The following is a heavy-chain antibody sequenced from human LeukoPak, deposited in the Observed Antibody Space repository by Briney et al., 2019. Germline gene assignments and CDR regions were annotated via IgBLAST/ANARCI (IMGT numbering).Heavy chain of an antibody. CDR3: ARGLVRYCFDY. V-gene: IGHV4-34*01. CDR2: INHSGST. J-gene: IGHJ4*02. CDR1: GGSFSGYY. Sequence: SETLSLTCAVYGGSFSGYYWSWIRQPPGKGLEWIGEINHSGSTNYNPSLKSRVTISVDTSKNQFSLKLSSVTAADTAVYYCARGLVRYCFDYWGQGTLVTVSS. D-gene: IGHD3-10*01.